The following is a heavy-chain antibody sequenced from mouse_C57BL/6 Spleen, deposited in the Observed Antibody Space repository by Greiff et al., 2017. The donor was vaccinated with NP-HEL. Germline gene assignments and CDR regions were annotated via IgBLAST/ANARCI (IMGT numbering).Heavy chain of an antibody. Sequence: VQLKESGPELVKPGASVKIPCKASGYTFTDYNMDWVKQSHGKSLEWIGDINPNNGGTIYNQKFKGKATLTVDKSSSTAYMELRSLTSEDTAVYYCARWGFYGYDGAWFAYWGQGTLVTVSA. CDR1: GYTFTDYN. J-gene: IGHJ3*01. CDR2: INPNNGGT. D-gene: IGHD2-2*01. CDR3: ARWGFYGYDGAWFAY. V-gene: IGHV1-18*01.